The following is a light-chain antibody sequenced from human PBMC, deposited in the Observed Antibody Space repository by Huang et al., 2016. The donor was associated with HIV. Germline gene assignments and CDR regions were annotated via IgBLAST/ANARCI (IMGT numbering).Light chain of an antibody. CDR3: QHYNNWPWYT. J-gene: IGKJ2*01. Sequence: EIVMTQSPATLSVSPGERATLSCRASQSVNSNLAWYQQKPGQAPRLLIYGASSRATGVPARLTGTGSGTVFTLTISSLQSEDFAVYYCQHYNNWPWYTFGQGTKVEIK. CDR2: GAS. V-gene: IGKV3-15*01. CDR1: QSVNSN.